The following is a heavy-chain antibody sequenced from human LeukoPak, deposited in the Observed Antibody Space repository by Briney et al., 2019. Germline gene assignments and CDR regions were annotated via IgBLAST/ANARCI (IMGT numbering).Heavy chain of an antibody. CDR2: IIPIFGTA. CDR1: GGTFSSYA. Sequence: SVRVSCKASGGTFSSYAISWVRQAPGQGLEWMGGIIPIFGTANYAQKFQGRITITTDESTSKAYMELSSLRSEDTAVSYCARDGGPAYYDSSGYYYGGGFDYWGQGTLVTVSS. CDR3: ARDGGPAYYDSSGYYYGGGFDY. D-gene: IGHD3-22*01. J-gene: IGHJ4*02. V-gene: IGHV1-69*05.